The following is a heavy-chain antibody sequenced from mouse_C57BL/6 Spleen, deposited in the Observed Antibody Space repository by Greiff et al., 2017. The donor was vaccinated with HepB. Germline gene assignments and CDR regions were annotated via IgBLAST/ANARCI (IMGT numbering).Heavy chain of an antibody. CDR2: IWSGGST. CDR3: ARKDYYGISPYAMDY. CDR1: GFSLTSYG. D-gene: IGHD1-1*01. Sequence: QVQLKESGPGLVQPSQSLSITCTVSGFSLTSYGVHWVRQSPGKGLEWLGVIWSGGSTDYNAAFISRLSISKDNSKSQVFFKMNSLQADDTAIYYCARKDYYGISPYAMDYWGQGTSVTVSS. V-gene: IGHV2-2*01. J-gene: IGHJ4*01.